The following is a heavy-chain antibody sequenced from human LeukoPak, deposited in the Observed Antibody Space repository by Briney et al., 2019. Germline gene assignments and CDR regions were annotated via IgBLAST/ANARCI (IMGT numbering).Heavy chain of an antibody. CDR3: ASGDSFDI. V-gene: IGHV3-7*01. CDR2: IKQDGSEK. Sequence: GGSLRLSCAASGLTFYSHWMSWVRQAPGKGLEWVANIKQDGSEKHYADSVKGRFTISRDNAKDSLYLLLNSLRAEDTAAYYCASGDSFDIWGQGTMVTVSS. J-gene: IGHJ3*02. CDR1: GLTFYSHW.